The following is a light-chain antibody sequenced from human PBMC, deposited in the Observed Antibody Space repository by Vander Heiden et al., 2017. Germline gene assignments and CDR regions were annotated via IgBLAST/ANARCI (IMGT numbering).Light chain of an antibody. CDR3: QSYDSSLSGSVV. CDR2: GNS. Sequence: QSVLTQPPSISRAPGQRVTISCTGSSSNIGAGYDVHWYQQLPGTAPKLLIYGNSNRPSGVPDRFSDSKSGTSASLAITGLQAEDEADYYCQSYDSSLSGSVVFGGGTKLTVL. V-gene: IGLV1-40*01. CDR1: SSNIGAGYD. J-gene: IGLJ2*01.